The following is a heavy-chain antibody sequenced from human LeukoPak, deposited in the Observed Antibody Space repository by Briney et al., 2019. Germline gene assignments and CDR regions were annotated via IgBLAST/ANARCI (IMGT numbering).Heavy chain of an antibody. V-gene: IGHV1-69*05. J-gene: IGHJ5*02. CDR3: ATSGSGRSWDWFAP. D-gene: IGHD3-10*01. CDR2: LSQFFQTT. CDR1: GGSFRTYP. Sequence: SVKVSCKASGGSFRTYPISWVRQAPGQGLEWMGGLSQFFQTTNYTQKFQGRLTISTDESSTTAYMELTDLRSDDTAIYYCATSGSGRSWDWFAPWGQGTPLTVSS.